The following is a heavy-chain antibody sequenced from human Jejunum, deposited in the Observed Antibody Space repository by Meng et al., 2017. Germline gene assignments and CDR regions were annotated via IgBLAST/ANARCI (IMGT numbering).Heavy chain of an antibody. CDR1: GGSINTNW. V-gene: IGHV4-4*02. Sequence: HGQLTESGTGLVKPSGTLSLTCAVSGGSINTNWCNWVRQPPGKGLEWIGEIYHSGAFNYNPSLRRRVTISVDKSKNQVSLKLDSLTAADTAVYYCARGAIGTRPFDYWGQGTLVTVSS. CDR2: IYHSGAF. CDR3: ARGAIGTRPFDY. D-gene: IGHD2-21*01. J-gene: IGHJ4*02.